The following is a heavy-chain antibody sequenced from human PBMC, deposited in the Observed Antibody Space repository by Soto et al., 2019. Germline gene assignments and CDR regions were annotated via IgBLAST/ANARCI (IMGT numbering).Heavy chain of an antibody. Sequence: ASVKVSCKASGYTFTSYYMHWVRQAPGQGLEWMGIINPSGGSTSYAQKFQGRVTMTRDTSTSTVYMELSSLRSEDTAVYYCARGRITMVRGVISPFDPWGQGTLVTVS. J-gene: IGHJ5*02. CDR3: ARGRITMVRGVISPFDP. CDR2: INPSGGST. D-gene: IGHD3-10*01. V-gene: IGHV1-46*01. CDR1: GYTFTSYY.